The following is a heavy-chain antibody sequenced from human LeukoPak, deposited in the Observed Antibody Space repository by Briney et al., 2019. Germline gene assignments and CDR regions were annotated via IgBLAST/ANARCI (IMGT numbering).Heavy chain of an antibody. D-gene: IGHD5-24*01. CDR1: GGTFSSNV. J-gene: IGHJ5*02. Sequence: ASAKVSCKASGGTFSSNVISWVRQAPGQGLEWMGVINPSGTGTSYAQKFQGRITMSRDTSTSTVYMELSSLRSEDTAFYYCATDHSMANTAWWFDPWGQGTLVTVSS. CDR2: INPSGTGT. CDR3: ATDHSMANTAWWFDP. V-gene: IGHV1-46*01.